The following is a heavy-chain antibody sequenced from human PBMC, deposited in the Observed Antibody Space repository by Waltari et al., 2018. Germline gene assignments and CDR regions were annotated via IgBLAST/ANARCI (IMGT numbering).Heavy chain of an antibody. Sequence: EVQLLESGGGLAQPGGSLRLSCAASGFTFSDYAMSWVRQAPGKGVEWVPFVYSGGSTSYYSDSVKGRFTISRDDSKNTMFLQMNSLRAEDTAIYYCAKDLGGTDWSHYFDSWGQGTLIAVSS. CDR1: GFTFSDYA. CDR2: VYSGGSTS. D-gene: IGHD2-21*01. J-gene: IGHJ4*02. CDR3: AKDLGGTDWSHYFDS. V-gene: IGHV3-23*03.